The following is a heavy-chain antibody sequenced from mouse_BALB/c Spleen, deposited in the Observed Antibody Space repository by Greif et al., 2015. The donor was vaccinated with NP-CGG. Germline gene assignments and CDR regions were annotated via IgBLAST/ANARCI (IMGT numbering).Heavy chain of an antibody. D-gene: IGHD2-14*01. CDR3: AREEVRRGAWFAY. CDR1: GYTFTDYW. V-gene: IGHV1-69*01. CDR2: IDTSDSYT. Sequence: VQLQQSGAELVMPGASVKMSCKASGYTFTDYWMHWVKQRPGQGLEWIGAIDTSDSYTSYNQKFKGKATLTVDESSSTAYMQLSSLTSEDSAVYYCAREEVRRGAWFAYWGQGTLVTVSA. J-gene: IGHJ3*01.